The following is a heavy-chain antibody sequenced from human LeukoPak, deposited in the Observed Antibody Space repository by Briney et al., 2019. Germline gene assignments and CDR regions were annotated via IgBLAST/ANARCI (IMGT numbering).Heavy chain of an antibody. CDR1: GFIFSSFG. CDR2: IQDDESNE. Sequence: GGSLRLPCAASGFIFSSFGMHWVRQAPGKGLEWVAFIQDDESNEFYADSVKGRFTISRDNSKNTLFLQMNSLRPEDTALYYCAKQMVERPHYYYMDVWGKGTTVTVSS. D-gene: IGHD2-15*01. V-gene: IGHV3-30*02. J-gene: IGHJ6*03. CDR3: AKQMVERPHYYYMDV.